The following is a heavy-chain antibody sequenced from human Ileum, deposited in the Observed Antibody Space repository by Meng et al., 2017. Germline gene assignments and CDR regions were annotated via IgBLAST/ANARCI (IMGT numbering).Heavy chain of an antibody. V-gene: IGHV3-30*04. CDR3: ARTTTVTIQFYYYGMDV. J-gene: IGHJ6*02. CDR2: LTYDGSNE. CDR1: GFTFRRYT. D-gene: IGHD4-17*01. Sequence: GESLKISCVVSGFTFRRYTMHWVRQAPGKGLEWVATLTYDGSNEYYADSVKGRFTISKDISKTTLFLQVNSLRAEDTAVYFCARTTTVTIQFYYYGMDVWGQGTTVTVSS.